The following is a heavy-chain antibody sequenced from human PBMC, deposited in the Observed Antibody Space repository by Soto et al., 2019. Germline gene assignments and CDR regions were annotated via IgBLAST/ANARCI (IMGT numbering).Heavy chain of an antibody. CDR3: ARLFFYDSTGYYRKEMIDYFDY. V-gene: IGHV4-34*01. D-gene: IGHD3-22*01. Sequence: PSETLSLTCGVYGGSFSGFYWSWIRKPPGKGLEWIGEINHTGGTKYNPSLKGRVTISLDTSKSQFSLGLSSVTAADTAVYYCARLFFYDSTGYYRKEMIDYFDYWGQGTRVTVSS. J-gene: IGHJ4*02. CDR2: INHTGGT. CDR1: GGSFSGFY.